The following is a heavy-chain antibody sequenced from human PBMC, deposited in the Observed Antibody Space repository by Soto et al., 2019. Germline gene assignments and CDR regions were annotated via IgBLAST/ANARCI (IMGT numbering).Heavy chain of an antibody. D-gene: IGHD3-22*01. CDR1: GGSVSSGSYY. J-gene: IGHJ4*02. Sequence: SETLSLTCTVSGGSVSSGSYYWSWIRQPPGKGLEWIGYIYYSGSTNYNPSLKSRVTISVDTSKNQFSLKLSSVTAADTAVYYCARGITMRVVAPPYFDDWGQGTLVTVSS. CDR2: IYYSGST. CDR3: ARGITMRVVAPPYFDD. V-gene: IGHV4-61*01.